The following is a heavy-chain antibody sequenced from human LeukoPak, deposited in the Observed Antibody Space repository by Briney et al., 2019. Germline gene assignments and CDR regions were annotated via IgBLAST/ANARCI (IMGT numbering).Heavy chain of an antibody. CDR1: GGSISSGSYY. Sequence: SETLSLTCTVSGGSISSGSYYWRWIRQPAGKGLEWIGRIYTSGSTNYNPSLKSRVTVSVDTSKNQFSLKLSSVTAADTAVYYCARALRGYSYGGLYYYYMDVWGKGTTVTVSS. D-gene: IGHD5-18*01. CDR2: IYTSGST. J-gene: IGHJ6*03. V-gene: IGHV4-61*02. CDR3: ARALRGYSYGGLYYYYMDV.